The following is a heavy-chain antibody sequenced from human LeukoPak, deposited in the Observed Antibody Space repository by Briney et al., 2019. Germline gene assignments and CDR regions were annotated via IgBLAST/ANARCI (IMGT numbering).Heavy chain of an antibody. D-gene: IGHD3-10*01. Sequence: SETLSLTCTVSGGSISSSSYYWGWIRQPPGKGPEWIGSIYYSGSTYYNPSLKSRVTISVDTSKSQFSLKLSSVTAADTAVYYCARAGPYYYGSGSYIYYYYMDVWGKGTTVTISS. CDR2: IYYSGST. CDR3: ARAGPYYYGSGSYIYYYYMDV. V-gene: IGHV4-39*01. J-gene: IGHJ6*03. CDR1: GGSISSSSYY.